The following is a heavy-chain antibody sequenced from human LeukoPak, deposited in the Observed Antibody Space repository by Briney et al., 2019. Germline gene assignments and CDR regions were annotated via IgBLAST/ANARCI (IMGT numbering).Heavy chain of an antibody. Sequence: GGSLRLSCAASGFTVSSNYMSWVRQAPGKGLEWVSVIYSGGSTYYADSVKGRFTISRDNSKSTLYIQMNSLRAEDAAVYYCARAKPKNMVRGLIMRRESRYYFDYWGQGTLVTVSS. D-gene: IGHD3-10*01. CDR1: GFTVSSNY. CDR3: ARAKPKNMVRGLIMRRESRYYFDY. CDR2: IYSGGST. J-gene: IGHJ4*02. V-gene: IGHV3-53*01.